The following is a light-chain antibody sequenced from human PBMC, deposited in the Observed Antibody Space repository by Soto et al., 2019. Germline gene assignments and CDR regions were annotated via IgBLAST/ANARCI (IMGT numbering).Light chain of an antibody. CDR3: QQRNVWPPVT. CDR2: GAF. CDR1: PSVTNF. Sequence: EIVLPQSHSTLSLSPGERSTLSCSSSPSVTNFLAWYQQKPGQAPRLLIYGAFNRATGIPARFSGSGSGTDFTLTISSLEPEDSAVYCCQQRNVWPPVTFGQGTRLEIK. V-gene: IGKV3-11*01. J-gene: IGKJ5*01.